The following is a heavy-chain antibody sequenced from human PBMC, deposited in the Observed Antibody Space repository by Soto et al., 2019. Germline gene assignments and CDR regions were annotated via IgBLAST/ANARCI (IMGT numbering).Heavy chain of an antibody. J-gene: IGHJ4*02. Sequence: GGSLRLACVASGFNLSHPWMTWVRQAAGKGLEWVGRIKSKTDGGTADYAAPVKGRATISRDDSKNTVYLQMNSLKTEDTAVYYCTTGIYYDILTGYHNVAYWGQGALVTVSS. D-gene: IGHD3-9*01. CDR3: TTGIYYDILTGYHNVAY. V-gene: IGHV3-15*01. CDR2: IKSKTDGGTA. CDR1: GFNLSHPW.